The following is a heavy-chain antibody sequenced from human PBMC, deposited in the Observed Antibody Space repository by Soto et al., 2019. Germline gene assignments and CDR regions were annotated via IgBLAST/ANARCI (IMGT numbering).Heavy chain of an antibody. J-gene: IGHJ5*02. D-gene: IGHD1-26*01. CDR3: AGETSGSYFDP. V-gene: IGHV4-61*08. Sequence: SETLSLTCTVSGGSVSSGGYYWSRIRQPPGKGLEYIGYISYGGSTDHNPSLKSRVTISVDTSKNQISLKLNSLSAADTAVYYCAGETSGSYFDPWGQGALVTVSS. CDR2: ISYGGST. CDR1: GGSVSSGGYY.